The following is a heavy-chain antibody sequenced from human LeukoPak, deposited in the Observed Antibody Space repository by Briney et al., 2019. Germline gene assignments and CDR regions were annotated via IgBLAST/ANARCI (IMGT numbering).Heavy chain of an antibody. CDR1: GFTFSSYG. CDR3: AKVFSDCSGGSCYWSEFDY. V-gene: IGHV3-33*06. CDR2: IWYDGSNK. J-gene: IGHJ4*02. Sequence: GGSLRLSCAASGFTFSSYGIHWVRQAPGKCLELVAVIWYDGSNKYYADSVKGRFTISRDNSKNTVYLQMNSLRAEDTAVYYCAKVFSDCSGGSCYWSEFDYWGQGTLVTVSS. D-gene: IGHD2-15*01.